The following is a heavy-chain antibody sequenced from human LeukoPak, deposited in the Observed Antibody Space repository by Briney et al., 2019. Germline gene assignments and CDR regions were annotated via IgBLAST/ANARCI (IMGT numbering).Heavy chain of an antibody. CDR3: ARARGPTSPIDY. V-gene: IGHV4-59*01. D-gene: IGHD1-26*01. CDR1: GGSISSYY. Sequence: SETLSLTCTVSGGSISSYYWSWIRQPPGKGLEWIGYIYYSGTTNYNPSLKSRVTISVDTSKNQFSLKLSSVTTADTAVYYCARARGPTSPIDYWGQGTLVTASS. CDR2: IYYSGTT. J-gene: IGHJ4*02.